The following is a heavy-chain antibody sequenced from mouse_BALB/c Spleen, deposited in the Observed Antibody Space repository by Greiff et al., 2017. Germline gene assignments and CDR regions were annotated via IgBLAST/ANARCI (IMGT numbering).Heavy chain of an antibody. J-gene: IGHJ3*01. V-gene: IGHV1-20*02. CDR3: ARTITTAAWFAY. D-gene: IGHD2-4*01. CDR1: GYSFTGYF. CDR2: INPYNGDT. Sequence: VQLQQSGPELVKPGASVKISCKASGYSFTGYFMNWVMQSHGKSLEWIGRINPYNGDTFYNQKFKGKATLTVDKSSSTAHMELRSLASEDSAVYYCARTITTAAWFAYWGQGTLVTVSA.